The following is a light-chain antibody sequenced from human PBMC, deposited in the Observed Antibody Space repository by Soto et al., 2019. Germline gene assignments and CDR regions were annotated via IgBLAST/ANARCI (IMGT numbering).Light chain of an antibody. CDR3: GTWDXXXXXXX. CDR1: SSNIGNNF. CDR2: DSD. Sequence: QSVLTQPPSVSAAPGQKVTISCSGSSSNIGNNFVSWYQQLPXXXPKLLIFDSDKRPSGIXDRFSGSKSGTSATLGITGLXXGDEADYYCGTWDXXXXXXXXGXGTQLTVL. J-gene: IGLJ7*01. V-gene: IGLV1-51*01.